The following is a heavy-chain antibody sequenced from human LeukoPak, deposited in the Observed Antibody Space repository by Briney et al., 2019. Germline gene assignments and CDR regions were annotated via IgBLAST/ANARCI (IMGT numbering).Heavy chain of an antibody. CDR3: ARDPGYCSGGSCFADYYYGMDV. CDR1: GGSISSGGYY. D-gene: IGHD2-15*01. J-gene: IGHJ6*02. V-gene: IGHV4-31*03. Sequence: SETLSLTCTVSGGSISSGGYYWSWIRQHPGKGLEWNGYIYYSGSTYYNPSLKSRVTISVDTSKNQFSLKLSSVTAADTAVYYCARDPGYCSGGSCFADYYYGMDVWGQGTTVTVSS. CDR2: IYYSGST.